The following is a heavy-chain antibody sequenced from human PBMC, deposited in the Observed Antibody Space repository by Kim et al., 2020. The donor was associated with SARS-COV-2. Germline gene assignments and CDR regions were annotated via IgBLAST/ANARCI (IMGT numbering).Heavy chain of an antibody. CDR2: ISAYNGNT. CDR1: GYTFTSYG. J-gene: IGHJ4*02. CDR3: ARDHRRDQRWVVSSSWYDY. Sequence: ASVKVSCKASGYTFTSYGISWVRQAPGQGLEWMGWISAYNGNTNYAQKLQGRVTMTTDTSTSTAYMELRSLRSDDTAVYYCARDHRRDQRWVVSSSWYDYWGQGTLVTVSS. V-gene: IGHV1-18*01. D-gene: IGHD6-13*01.